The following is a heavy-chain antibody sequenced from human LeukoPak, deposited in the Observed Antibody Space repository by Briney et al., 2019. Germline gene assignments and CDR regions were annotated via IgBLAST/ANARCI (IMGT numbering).Heavy chain of an antibody. D-gene: IGHD2-2*02. J-gene: IGHJ4*02. CDR1: GFTFSSYG. Sequence: PGGSLRLSCAASGFTFSSYGMHWVRQAPGKGLEWVAIIRYDGSNKYYADSVKGRFTISRDNSKNTLYLQMNSLRAEDTAVYYCAKDACLKSSTSCYMDYWGQGTLVTVSS. CDR3: AKDACLKSSTSCYMDY. CDR2: IRYDGSNK. V-gene: IGHV3-30*02.